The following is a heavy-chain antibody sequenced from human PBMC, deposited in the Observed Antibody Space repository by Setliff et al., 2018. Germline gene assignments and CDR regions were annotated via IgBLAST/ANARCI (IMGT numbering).Heavy chain of an antibody. V-gene: IGHV4-31*03. J-gene: IGHJ2*01. CDR3: ARDILNFWSGFVLRYFDL. CDR2: IYYSGST. Sequence: SETLSLTCTVSGGSISSGGYYWSWIRQHPGKGLEWIGYIYYSGSTYYNPSLKSRVTISVDTSKNQFSLKLSSVTAADTAVYYCARDILNFWSGFVLRYFDLWGRGTLVTVSS. D-gene: IGHD3-3*01. CDR1: GGSISSGGYY.